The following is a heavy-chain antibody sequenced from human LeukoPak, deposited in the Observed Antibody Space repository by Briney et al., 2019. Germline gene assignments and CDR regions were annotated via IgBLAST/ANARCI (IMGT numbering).Heavy chain of an antibody. J-gene: IGHJ3*02. V-gene: IGHV3-30*03. D-gene: IGHD5-24*01. Sequence: GGSPRLSCAASGFTFSSYGMHWVRQAPGKGLEWVAVISYDGSNKYYADSVKGRFTISRDNSKNTLYLQMNSLRAEDTAVYYCASTRRDDAFDIWGQGTMVTVSS. CDR3: ASTRRDDAFDI. CDR2: ISYDGSNK. CDR1: GFTFSSYG.